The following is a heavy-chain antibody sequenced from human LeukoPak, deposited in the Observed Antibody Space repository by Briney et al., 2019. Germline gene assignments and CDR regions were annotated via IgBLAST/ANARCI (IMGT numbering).Heavy chain of an antibody. CDR1: GFTFSTYA. CDR3: ARAMPSSTYYFDS. V-gene: IGHV3-23*01. Sequence: GGSLRLSCSASGFTFSTYAMHWVRQAPGKGLEWVSVISVSDGSTYYADSVRGRFTISRDNSKNTLFLQLNGLRAEDTAIYYCARAMPSSTYYFDSWGQGTLVTVSS. CDR2: ISVSDGST. J-gene: IGHJ4*02. D-gene: IGHD2-2*01.